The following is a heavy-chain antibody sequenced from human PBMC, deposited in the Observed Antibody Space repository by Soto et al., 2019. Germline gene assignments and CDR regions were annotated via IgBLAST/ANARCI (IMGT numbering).Heavy chain of an antibody. Sequence: SETLSLTCTVSGGSISSSSYYWGWIRQPPGKGLEWIGSIYYSGSTYYNPSLKSRVTISADTSKNQFSLKLSSVTAADTAVYYCARPALSGSYYKSYYYYYMDVWGKGTTVTVSS. J-gene: IGHJ6*03. D-gene: IGHD3-10*01. CDR2: IYYSGST. CDR1: GGSISSSSYY. V-gene: IGHV4-39*01. CDR3: ARPALSGSYYKSYYYYYMDV.